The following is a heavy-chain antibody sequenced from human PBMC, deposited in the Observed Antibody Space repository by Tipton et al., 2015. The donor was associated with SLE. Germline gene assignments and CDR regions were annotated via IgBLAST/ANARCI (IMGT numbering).Heavy chain of an antibody. Sequence: TLSLTCAVYGGSFSGYYWSWIRQPPGKGLEWIGEINHSGSTNYNPSLKSRATISVDTSKNQFSLKLSSVTAADTAVYYCAREGLGPGDYWGQGTLVTVSS. J-gene: IGHJ4*02. D-gene: IGHD1-26*01. CDR2: INHSGST. CDR3: AREGLGPGDY. V-gene: IGHV4-34*01. CDR1: GGSFSGYY.